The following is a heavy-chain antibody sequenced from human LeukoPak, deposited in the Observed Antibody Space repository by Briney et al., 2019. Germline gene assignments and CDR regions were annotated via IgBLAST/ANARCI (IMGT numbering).Heavy chain of an antibody. V-gene: IGHV3-48*03. D-gene: IGHD3-3*01. CDR2: ISSSGSTI. CDR3: ARGGGFWSGYYTPTFDY. CDR1: GFTVSSNH. J-gene: IGHJ4*02. Sequence: PGGSLRLSCTASGFTVSSNHMTWVRQAPGKGLEWVSYISSSGSTIYYADSVKGRFTISRGNAKNSLYLQMNSLRAEDTAVYYCARGGGFWSGYYTPTFDYWGQGTLVTVSS.